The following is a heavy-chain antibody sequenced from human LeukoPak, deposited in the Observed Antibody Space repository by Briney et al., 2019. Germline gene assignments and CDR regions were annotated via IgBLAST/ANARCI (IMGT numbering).Heavy chain of an antibody. Sequence: SETLSLTCTVSNGSINTYYWSWIRQPPGKGLEWIGYIYYSGSTNYNPSLKSRVTILVDTSKNQLSLKLSSVTAADTAVYYCARTYRWNGMDVWGQGTTVTVSS. CDR1: NGSINTYY. CDR3: ARTYRWNGMDV. D-gene: IGHD2-8*02. CDR2: IYYSGST. V-gene: IGHV4-59*01. J-gene: IGHJ6*02.